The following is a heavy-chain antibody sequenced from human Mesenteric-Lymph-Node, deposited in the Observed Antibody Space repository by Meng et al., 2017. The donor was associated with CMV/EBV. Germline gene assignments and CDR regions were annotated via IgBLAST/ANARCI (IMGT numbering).Heavy chain of an antibody. CDR1: GYTFTDFY. D-gene: IGHD2/OR15-2a*01. CDR2: INPNSGVS. Sequence: QVQLVHAEAEVGKPGASVMVSCKASGYTFTDFYIHWVRQAPGQGLEWMGRINPNSGVSNSAQNFQGRVTMTRDTSISTAYMELGRLTSDDTAVYYCARDNVNPEGFDPWGQGTLVTVSS. CDR3: ARDNVNPEGFDP. V-gene: IGHV1-2*06. J-gene: IGHJ5*02.